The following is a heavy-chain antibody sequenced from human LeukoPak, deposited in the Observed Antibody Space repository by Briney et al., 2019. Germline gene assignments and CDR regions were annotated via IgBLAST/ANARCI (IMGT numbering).Heavy chain of an antibody. V-gene: IGHV3-11*01. Sequence: LSLTCAVYGGSFSGYYWSWIRQAPGKGLEWVSYISSSGSTIYYADSVKGRFTISRDNAKNSLYLQMNSLRAEDTAVYYCAGDPGDGYNLGAFDIWGQGTMVTVSS. J-gene: IGHJ3*02. CDR1: GGSFSGYY. CDR3: AGDPGDGYNLGAFDI. D-gene: IGHD5-24*01. CDR2: ISSSGSTI.